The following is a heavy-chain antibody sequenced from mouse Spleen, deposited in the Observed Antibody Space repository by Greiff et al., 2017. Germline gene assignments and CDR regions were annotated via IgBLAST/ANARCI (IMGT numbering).Heavy chain of an antibody. CDR3: ARKKEYYYGSSPYWYFDV. Sequence: EVQLQQSGPGLVKPSQSLSLTCTVTGYSITSDYAWNWIRQFPGNKLEWMGYISYSGSTSYNPSLKSRISITRDTSKNQFFLQLNSGTTEDTATYYCARKKEYYYGSSPYWYFDVWGAGTTVTVSS. D-gene: IGHD1-1*01. V-gene: IGHV3-2*02. CDR2: ISYSGST. CDR1: GYSITSDYA. J-gene: IGHJ1*01.